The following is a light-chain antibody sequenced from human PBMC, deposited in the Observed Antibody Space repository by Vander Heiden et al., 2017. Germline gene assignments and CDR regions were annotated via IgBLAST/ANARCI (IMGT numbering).Light chain of an antibody. CDR2: AAS. CDR3: QQSYSTPYT. V-gene: IGKV1-39*01. Sequence: KLTPSPSSLSASVGDRVTITCRASQSVNSYLNWYQQKPGKAPNLLIYAASSLQSGVPSRFSGSGSGTDFTLTISSLQPEDFATYYCQQSYSTPYTFGQGTRLEIK. J-gene: IGKJ5*01. CDR1: QSVNSY.